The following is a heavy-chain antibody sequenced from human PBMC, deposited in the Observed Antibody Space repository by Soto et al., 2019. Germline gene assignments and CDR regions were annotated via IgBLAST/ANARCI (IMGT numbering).Heavy chain of an antibody. CDR2: ISDSGST. Sequence: EVQLLESGGGLVQPGGSLRISCEASGFTFSTSAMSWVRQAPGKGLEWVSTISDSGSTYYADSVKGLFTISRDNSKRTRYLQMNSLGAEDTAVFYCAKVWGEDGYCSRTSCLYYFTRWGQGTLVTVSS. CDR3: AKVWGEDGYCSRTSCLYYFTR. V-gene: IGHV3-23*01. D-gene: IGHD2-2*03. J-gene: IGHJ4*02. CDR1: GFTFSTSA.